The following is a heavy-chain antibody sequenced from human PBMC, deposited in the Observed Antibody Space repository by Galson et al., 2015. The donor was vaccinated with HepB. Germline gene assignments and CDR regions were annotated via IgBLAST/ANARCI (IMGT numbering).Heavy chain of an antibody. D-gene: IGHD4-17*01. CDR1: GFTFSSYA. CDR3: VKATWDDYGDYGGH. CDR2: ISSNGGST. V-gene: IGHV3-64D*06. Sequence: SLRLSCAASGFTFSSYAMHWVRQAPGKGLEYVSAISSNGGSTYYADSVKGRFTISRDNSKNTLYLQMSSLRAEDTAVYYCVKATWDDYGDYGGHWGQGTLVTVSS. J-gene: IGHJ4*02.